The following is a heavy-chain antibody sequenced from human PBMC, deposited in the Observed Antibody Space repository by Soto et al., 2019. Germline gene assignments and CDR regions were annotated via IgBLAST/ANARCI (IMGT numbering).Heavy chain of an antibody. CDR2: INPNRGGT. J-gene: IGHJ4*02. Sequence: QVLLVQSGAEVKKPGASVKVSCKASGYTFTGYYMHWVRQAPGKGLEWMGWINPNRGGTNYAQTFQGWVTMTRDTSISTVYMDLSRLRSDDTAVYYCARTWNKVGAAFAVGYFDFWALGTLVTVSS. D-gene: IGHD1-26*01. CDR3: ARTWNKVGAAFAVGYFDF. CDR1: GYTFTGYY. V-gene: IGHV1-2*04.